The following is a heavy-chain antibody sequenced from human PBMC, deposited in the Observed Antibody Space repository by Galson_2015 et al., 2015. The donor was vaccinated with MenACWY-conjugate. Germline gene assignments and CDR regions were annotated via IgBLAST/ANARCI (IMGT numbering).Heavy chain of an antibody. CDR2: ISSGGNTI. Sequence: SLRLSCAASGFTFRTYEMNWVRQAPGKGLERVSYISSGGNTIYCGDSVKGRFTISRDNAKNSLYLQMNSLRAEDTAIYYCARSLSIVVAGYWGQGTLVTVSS. CDR1: GFTFRTYE. J-gene: IGHJ4*02. CDR3: ARSLSIVVAGY. V-gene: IGHV3-48*03. D-gene: IGHD6-19*01.